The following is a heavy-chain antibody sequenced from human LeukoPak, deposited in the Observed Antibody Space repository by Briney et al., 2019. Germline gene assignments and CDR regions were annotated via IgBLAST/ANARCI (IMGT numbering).Heavy chain of an antibody. D-gene: IGHD2-2*01. V-gene: IGHV4-59*13. CDR3: ARIEAWMGISTGPRGFDY. CDR1: GGALSSNF. J-gene: IGHJ4*02. CDR2: FYYSGSA. Sequence: PLETLSLTCTVSGGALSSNFWSWIRQRPRKGLECVGHFYYSGSADYTPPLKSRVTISLDTSKSQFSLKLTAVTAADTAVYYCARIEAWMGISTGPRGFDYWGQGTLVTVSS.